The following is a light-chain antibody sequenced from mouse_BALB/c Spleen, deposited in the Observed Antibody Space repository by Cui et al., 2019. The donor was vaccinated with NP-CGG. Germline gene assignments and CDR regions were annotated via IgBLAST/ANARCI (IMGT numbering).Light chain of an antibody. J-gene: IGLJ1*01. CDR3: ALWYSNHWV. Sequence: QAVVTQESVLTTPPGETVTLTCRSSTGAVTTSNYAKWVQEKPDHLFTGLIGGTNNRAPGVPARFSGSLIGDKAALTITGAQTEDEAIYFCALWYSNHWVFGGGTKLTVL. CDR2: GTN. V-gene: IGLV1*01. CDR1: TGAVTTSNY.